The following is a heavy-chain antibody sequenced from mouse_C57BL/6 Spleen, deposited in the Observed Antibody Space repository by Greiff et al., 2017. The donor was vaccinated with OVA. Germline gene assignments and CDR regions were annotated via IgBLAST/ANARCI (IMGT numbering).Heavy chain of an antibody. CDR2: IRSKSNNYAT. J-gene: IGHJ1*03. CDR3: VRHRDYGGYFDV. D-gene: IGHD2-4*01. CDR1: GFSFNTYA. Sequence: EVQLVESGGGLVQPKGSLKLSCAASGFSFNTYAMNWVRQAPGKGLEWVARIRSKSNNYATYYADSVKDRFTISRDDSESMLYLQMNNLKTEDTAMYYCVRHRDYGGYFDVWGTGTTVTVSS. V-gene: IGHV10-1*01.